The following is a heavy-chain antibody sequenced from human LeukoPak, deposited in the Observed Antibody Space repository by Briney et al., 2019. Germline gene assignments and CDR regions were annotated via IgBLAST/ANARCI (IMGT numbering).Heavy chain of an antibody. J-gene: IGHJ5*01. CDR1: GFTFRSYW. CDR3: ARMQPAYTSRFDS. V-gene: IGHV3-7*03. CDR2: IRQDGGEK. Sequence: GGSLRHSCAASGFTFRSYWMTWVRQAPGKGLKWLANIRQDGGEKYYVGSVKGRFTISRDNAQNSLYLQMNSLRVEDTAVYYCARMQPAYTSRFDSWGQGTQVTVSS. D-gene: IGHD1-14*01.